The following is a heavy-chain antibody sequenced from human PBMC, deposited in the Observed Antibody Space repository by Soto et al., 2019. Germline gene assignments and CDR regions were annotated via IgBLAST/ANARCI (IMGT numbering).Heavy chain of an antibody. J-gene: IGHJ6*02. CDR3: ARYEQQLVLRDYYYGMDV. Sequence: LRLSCAASGFTFSSYIMNWVRQAPVKGLEWVSYISSSSSTIYYADSVKGRFTISRDNAKNSLYLQMNSLRDEDTAVYYCARYEQQLVLRDYYYGMDVWGQGTTVTVSS. CDR2: ISSSSSTI. CDR1: GFTFSSYI. D-gene: IGHD6-13*01. V-gene: IGHV3-48*02.